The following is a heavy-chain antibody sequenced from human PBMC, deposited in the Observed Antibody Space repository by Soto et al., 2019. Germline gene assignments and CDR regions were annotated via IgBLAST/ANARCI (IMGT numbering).Heavy chain of an antibody. Sequence: PSETLSLTCAVSGGSISSSNWWSWVRQPPGKGLEWIGEIYHSGSTNYNPSLKSRVTISVDKSKNQFSLKLSSVTAADTAVYYCARIGVAGRDYYYYGMDVWGQGTTVTVSS. CDR1: GGSISSSNW. J-gene: IGHJ6*02. CDR3: ARIGVAGRDYYYYGMDV. CDR2: IYHSGST. D-gene: IGHD6-19*01. V-gene: IGHV4-4*02.